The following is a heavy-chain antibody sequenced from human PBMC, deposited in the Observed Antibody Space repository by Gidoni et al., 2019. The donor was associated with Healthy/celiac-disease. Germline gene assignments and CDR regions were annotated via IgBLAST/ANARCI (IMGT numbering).Heavy chain of an antibody. CDR3: AKDSVRTYGDLGYYFDY. Sequence: EVQLLESGGGLVQPGGSLRLSCSASGFTFSSYAMSWVRQAPGKGLEWVSAISGSGGSTYYADSVKGRFTISRDNSKNTLYLQMNSLRAEDTAVYYCAKDSVRTYGDLGYYFDYWGQGTLVTVSS. D-gene: IGHD4-17*01. J-gene: IGHJ4*02. CDR2: ISGSGGST. CDR1: GFTFSSYA. V-gene: IGHV3-23*01.